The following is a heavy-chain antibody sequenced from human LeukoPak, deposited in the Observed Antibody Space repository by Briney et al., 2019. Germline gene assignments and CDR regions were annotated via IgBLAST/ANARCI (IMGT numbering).Heavy chain of an antibody. Sequence: GASVKVSCKASGYTFTSYDINWVRQATGQGLEWMGWMNPNSGNTGYALKFQGRVTITRNTSISTAYMELSSLRSEDTAVYYCARGDYSNYDNWFDPWGQGTLVTVSS. D-gene: IGHD4-11*01. CDR3: ARGDYSNYDNWFDP. J-gene: IGHJ5*02. CDR2: MNPNSGNT. CDR1: GYTFTSYD. V-gene: IGHV1-8*03.